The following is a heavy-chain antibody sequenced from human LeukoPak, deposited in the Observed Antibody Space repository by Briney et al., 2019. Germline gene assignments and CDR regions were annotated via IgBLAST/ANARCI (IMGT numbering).Heavy chain of an antibody. CDR1: GGPIIASY. V-gene: IGHV4-59*01. D-gene: IGHD3-22*01. CDR2: THYSGTG. CDR3: SYYLDY. Sequence: SETLSLTCAVSGGPIIASYWSWIRQPPGKGLEWIGYTHYSGTGNYNPSLKSRVTISIDTSKNWFSLNCARVRFYDTTGYSTSYYLDYWGQGALVTVSS. J-gene: IGHJ4*02.